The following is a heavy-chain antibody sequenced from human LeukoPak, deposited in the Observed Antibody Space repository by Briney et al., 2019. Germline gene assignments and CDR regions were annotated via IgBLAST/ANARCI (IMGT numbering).Heavy chain of an antibody. CDR2: IHPNSGGT. V-gene: IGHV1-2*02. D-gene: IGHD3-10*02. CDR1: GFSFTHYY. CDR3: ARVALTLSPACDY. J-gene: IGHJ4*02. Sequence: GASVKVSFQASGFSFTHYYIHWVRQAPGQGLEWKGWIHPNSGGTNYAQNFQGRVTMTGDTSITTTYMELGRLTSDDTAMYYCARVALTLSPACDYWGQGTLVTVSS.